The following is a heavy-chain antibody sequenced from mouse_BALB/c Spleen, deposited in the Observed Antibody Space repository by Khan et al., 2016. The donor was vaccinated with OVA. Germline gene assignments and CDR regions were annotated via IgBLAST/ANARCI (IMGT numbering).Heavy chain of an antibody. CDR2: IWSDGST. CDR3: ARQPYYHYNIMDY. V-gene: IGHV2-6-1*01. CDR1: GFSLTNYG. D-gene: IGHD2-10*01. Sequence: QVQLKESGPGLAAPSQSLSITCTISGFSLTNYGVHWVRQPPGKGLEWLVVIWSDGSTNYNSVLKSRLTITKDNSQSQVFLKMNSLQTDDTAIYFCARQPYYHYNIMDYWGQGTSVTLSS. J-gene: IGHJ4*01.